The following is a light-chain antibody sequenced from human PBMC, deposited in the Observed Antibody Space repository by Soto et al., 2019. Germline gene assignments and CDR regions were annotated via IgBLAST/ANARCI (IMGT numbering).Light chain of an antibody. CDR1: QSVSSSY. V-gene: IGKV3-20*01. Sequence: EIVLTQSPGTLSLSPGERATLSCRASQSVSSSYLAWYQQKPGQAPRLLIYGASSRATGIPDRFSGSWSGTDFTPTISRLEPEDFAVYYCQQYGSSPTFGPGTKVHIK. CDR3: QQYGSSPT. CDR2: GAS. J-gene: IGKJ3*01.